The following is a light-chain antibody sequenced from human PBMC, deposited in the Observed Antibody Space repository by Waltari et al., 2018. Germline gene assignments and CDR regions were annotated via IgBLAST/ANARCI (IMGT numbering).Light chain of an antibody. Sequence: EIVMTQSPATLSVSPGERATLACRASHRVGNNLAWYQQKPGQAPRLLIDGASIRATGIPARFSGSGSGTEFTLTISGLQSEDIAVYYCQHHNTWPLTFGGGTKVEIK. CDR3: QHHNTWPLT. CDR2: GAS. J-gene: IGKJ4*01. CDR1: HRVGNN. V-gene: IGKV3-15*01.